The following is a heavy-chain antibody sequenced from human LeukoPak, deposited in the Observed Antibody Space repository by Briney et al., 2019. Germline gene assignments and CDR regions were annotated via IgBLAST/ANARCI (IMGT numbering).Heavy chain of an antibody. Sequence: ASVKVSCKASGYTFTGYYMHWVRQAPGQGLEWMGWINPNSGGTNYAQKVQGRVTITRDTSISTAYMELSRLRSDDTAVYYCARGAHYHDSSQGYDYWGQGTLVTVSS. CDR3: ARGAHYHDSSQGYDY. V-gene: IGHV1-2*02. CDR2: INPNSGGT. J-gene: IGHJ4*02. D-gene: IGHD3-22*01. CDR1: GYTFTGYY.